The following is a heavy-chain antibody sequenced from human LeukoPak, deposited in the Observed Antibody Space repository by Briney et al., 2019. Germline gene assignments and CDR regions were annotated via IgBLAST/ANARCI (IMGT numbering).Heavy chain of an antibody. CDR2: INPSGGST. J-gene: IGHJ4*02. CDR1: GYTFTSHY. V-gene: IGHV1-46*01. Sequence: ASVKVSCKASGYTFTSHYMHWVRQAPGQGLEWMGIINPSGGSTSYAQKFQGRVTMTRDTSTSTVYMELSSLRSEDTAVYYCARVREDGYNPIEIFDYWGQGTLVTVSS. CDR3: ARVREDGYNPIEIFDY. D-gene: IGHD5-24*01.